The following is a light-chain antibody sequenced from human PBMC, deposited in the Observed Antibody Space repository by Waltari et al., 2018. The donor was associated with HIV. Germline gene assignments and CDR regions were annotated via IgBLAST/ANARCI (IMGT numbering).Light chain of an antibody. CDR1: QDISSL. Sequence: DIQLTQSPSFLSTSIGDRVTITCRASQDISSLLAWYQQPPGKAPKLLIYAASALQSGVSSRFSGSGSGTEFTLTISSLQPEDFAIYFCQQLKSSPMTFGQGTRLETK. CDR3: QQLKSSPMT. J-gene: IGKJ5*01. CDR2: AAS. V-gene: IGKV1-9*01.